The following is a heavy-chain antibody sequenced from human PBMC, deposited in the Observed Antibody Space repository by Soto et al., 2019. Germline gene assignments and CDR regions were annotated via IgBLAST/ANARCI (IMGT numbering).Heavy chain of an antibody. Sequence: VESLKISCQGSGYSFTSYWIGWVRQMPGKGLEWMGIIYPGDSDTRYSPSFQGQVTISADKSISTAYLQWSSLKASDSAMYYCASSPGIAVAGTGAAFDIWGQGTMVTVSS. D-gene: IGHD6-19*01. V-gene: IGHV5-51*01. CDR3: ASSPGIAVAGTGAAFDI. J-gene: IGHJ3*02. CDR1: GYSFTSYW. CDR2: IYPGDSDT.